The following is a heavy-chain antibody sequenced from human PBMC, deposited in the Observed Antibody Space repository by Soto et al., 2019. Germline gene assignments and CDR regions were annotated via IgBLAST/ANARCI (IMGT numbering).Heavy chain of an antibody. V-gene: IGHV4-59*01. CDR2: IYYSGST. CDR1: AGSISSYY. CDR3: AREAVEWLRFGSFDY. D-gene: IGHD5-12*01. J-gene: IGHJ4*02. Sequence: PSETLSLTCTVSAGSISSYYWSWIRQPPGKGLEWIGYIYYSGSTNYNPSLKSRVTISVDTSKNQFSLKLSSVTAADTAVYYCAREAVEWLRFGSFDYWGREPWSPSPQ.